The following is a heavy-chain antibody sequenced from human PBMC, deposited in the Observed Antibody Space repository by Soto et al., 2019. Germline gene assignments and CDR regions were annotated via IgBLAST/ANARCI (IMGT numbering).Heavy chain of an antibody. CDR2: INAGNGNT. Sequence: SSVKVSCKASGYTFTNYAMHWVRQAPGQRLEWMGWINAGNGNTKYSQKFQGRVTITRDTSASTAYMELSSLRSEDTAVYYCARDLRYYDYVWGSYRYYYYYYYGMDVWGQGTTVTSP. V-gene: IGHV1-3*01. CDR3: ARDLRYYDYVWGSYRYYYYYYYGMDV. J-gene: IGHJ6*02. D-gene: IGHD3-16*02. CDR1: GYTFTNYA.